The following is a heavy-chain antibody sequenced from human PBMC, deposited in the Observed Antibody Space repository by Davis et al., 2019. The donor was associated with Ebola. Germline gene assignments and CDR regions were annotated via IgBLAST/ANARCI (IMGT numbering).Heavy chain of an antibody. CDR3: ARAAYYDFWSGYPGPFDY. J-gene: IGHJ4*02. V-gene: IGHV1-3*01. Sequence: SVTVSRKASGYTFTSYAMHWVRQASGQRLEWLGWINAGNGNTKYSQKFQGRVTITRDTSASTAYMELSSLRSEDTAVYYCARAAYYDFWSGYPGPFDYWGQGTLVTVSS. CDR1: GYTFTSYA. D-gene: IGHD3-3*01. CDR2: INAGNGNT.